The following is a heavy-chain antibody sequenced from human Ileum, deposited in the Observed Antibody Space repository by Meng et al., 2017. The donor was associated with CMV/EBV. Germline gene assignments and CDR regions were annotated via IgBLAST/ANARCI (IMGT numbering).Heavy chain of an antibody. V-gene: IGHV3-30*02. CDR1: GFPFNIYD. D-gene: IGHD2-15*01. J-gene: IGHJ4*02. CDR2: IRHDGSED. Sequence: VQGGESGGGVVQPGGSLRLSCVTSGFPFNIYDMHWVRQAPGKGLDWVTCIRHDGSEDFYVDSVKGRFTISRDNSKNTLYLQMNSLRVDDSALYYCTKGGIDSWGQGTLVTVSS. CDR3: TKGGIDS.